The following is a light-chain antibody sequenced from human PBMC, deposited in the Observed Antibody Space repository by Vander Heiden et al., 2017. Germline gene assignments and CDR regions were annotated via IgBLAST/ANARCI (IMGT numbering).Light chain of an antibody. Sequence: QSVLTQPPSVSGAPGQRATISCTGSSSNSGAGNDVHWYQRLPGKAPKLLIYGNSNRPAGVPDRFSGSKSGTSASLAITGLQAEDEADYYCQSYDSSLSALVFGGGTKLTVL. V-gene: IGLV1-40*01. CDR2: GNS. CDR1: SSNSGAGND. CDR3: QSYDSSLSALV. J-gene: IGLJ2*01.